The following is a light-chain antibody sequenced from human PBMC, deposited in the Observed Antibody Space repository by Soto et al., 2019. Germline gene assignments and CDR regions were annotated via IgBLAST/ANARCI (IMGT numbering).Light chain of an antibody. CDR1: SSNIGSDT. CDR2: SNY. Sequence: QSVLTQSPSASGTPGQRVTISCSGSSSNIGSDTVHWYQHLPGTAPKLLIYSNYQRPSGVPDRFSGSKSGTSASLAISGLQSEDEADYYCAAWDDSLNGPVFGGGTKLTVL. CDR3: AAWDDSLNGPV. J-gene: IGLJ3*02. V-gene: IGLV1-44*01.